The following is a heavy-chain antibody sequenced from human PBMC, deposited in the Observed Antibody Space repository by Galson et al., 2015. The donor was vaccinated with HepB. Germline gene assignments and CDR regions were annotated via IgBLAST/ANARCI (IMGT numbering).Heavy chain of an antibody. CDR3: AKGLAYCGGDCYDLYFDY. CDR2: ISGSGGST. V-gene: IGHV3-23*01. Sequence: SLRLSCAASGFTFSSYAMSWVRQAPGKGLEWVSAISGSGGSTYYADSVKGRFTISRDNSKNTLYLQMNSLRAEDTAVYYCAKGLAYCGGDCYDLYFDYWGQGTLVTVSS. D-gene: IGHD2-21*01. CDR1: GFTFSSYA. J-gene: IGHJ4*02.